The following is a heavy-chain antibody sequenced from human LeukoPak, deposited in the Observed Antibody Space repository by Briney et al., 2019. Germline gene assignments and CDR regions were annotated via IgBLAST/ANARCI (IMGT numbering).Heavy chain of an antibody. V-gene: IGHV4-38-2*02. CDR1: SYSISSGYY. CDR2: IYHSGST. Sequence: SETLSLTCIVSSYSISSGYYWGWVRQPPGKGLEWIGSIYHSGSTFNNPSLKSRVTISVDTSTNQFSLKLSSVTAADTAVYYCARVVPAARDAFDIWGQGTMVTVSS. D-gene: IGHD2-2*01. CDR3: ARVVPAARDAFDI. J-gene: IGHJ3*02.